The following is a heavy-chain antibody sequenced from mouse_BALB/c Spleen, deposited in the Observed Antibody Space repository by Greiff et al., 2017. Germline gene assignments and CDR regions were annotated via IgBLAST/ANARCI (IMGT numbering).Heavy chain of an antibody. CDR2: ISDGGSYT. Sequence: EVQVVESGGGLVKPGGSLKLSCAASGFTFSDYYMYWVRQTPEKRLEWVATISDGGSYTYYPDSVKGRFTISRDNARNNLYLQMSSLKSEDTAMYYCARGNYDYERCMDYWGQGTSVTVSS. V-gene: IGHV5-4*02. CDR3: ARGNYDYERCMDY. CDR1: GFTFSDYY. D-gene: IGHD2-4*01. J-gene: IGHJ4*01.